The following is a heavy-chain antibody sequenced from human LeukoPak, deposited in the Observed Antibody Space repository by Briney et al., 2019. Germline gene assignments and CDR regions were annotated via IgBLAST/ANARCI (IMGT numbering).Heavy chain of an antibody. Sequence: SETLSLTCTVSVGSISSYYWSWIRQPPGKGLEWIGYIYYSGSTNYNPSLKSRVTISVDTSKNQFSLKLSSVTAADTAVYYCARDGGRLGLLPDVWGQGTTVTVSS. D-gene: IGHD2-15*01. CDR3: ARDGGRLGLLPDV. CDR1: VGSISSYY. CDR2: IYYSGST. J-gene: IGHJ6*02. V-gene: IGHV4-59*01.